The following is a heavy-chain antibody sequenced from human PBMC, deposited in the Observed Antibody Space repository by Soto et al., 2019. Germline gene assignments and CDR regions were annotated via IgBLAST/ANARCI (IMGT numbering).Heavy chain of an antibody. CDR1: EFTFSGRS. D-gene: IGHD5-12*01. J-gene: IGHJ6*04. CDR3: ARGWLGPDV. V-gene: IGHV3-74*03. Sequence: GGSLRLSCAASEFTFSGRSVHWVRQAPGKGLVWVSGIDKVGTDSTYADSVKGRFTSSRDNAKNTVYLQMNSLRVEDTAVYYCARGWLGPDVWGKGTTVTVSS. CDR2: IDKVGTDS.